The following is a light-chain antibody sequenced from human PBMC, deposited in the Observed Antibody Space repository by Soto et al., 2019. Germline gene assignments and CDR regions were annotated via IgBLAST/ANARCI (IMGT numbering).Light chain of an antibody. J-gene: IGKJ1*01. CDR3: QQGYSSRWT. Sequence: DIQMTQSPSSLSASVGDRVTITCRASRNIRSYLNWYQQKPGKAPQLLIYATSSLQTGVPSRFSASGSGTDFSLVISDLQPEDSATYYCQQGYSSRWTSGRGTKV. CDR1: RNIRSY. V-gene: IGKV1-39*01. CDR2: ATS.